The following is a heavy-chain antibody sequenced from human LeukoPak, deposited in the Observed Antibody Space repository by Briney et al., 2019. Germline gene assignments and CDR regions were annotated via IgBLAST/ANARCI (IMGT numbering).Heavy chain of an antibody. D-gene: IGHD2-2*01. J-gene: IGHJ4*02. CDR3: ARGGTRPDYYFDY. CDR2: IYYSGST. V-gene: IGHV4-61*08. CDR1: GGSISSGGYS. Sequence: SETLSLTCAVSGGSISSGGYSWSWIRQPPGKGLEWIGYIYYSGSTNYNPSLKSRVTISVDTSKNQFSLKLSSVTAADTAVYYCARGGTRPDYYFDYWGQGTLLTVSS.